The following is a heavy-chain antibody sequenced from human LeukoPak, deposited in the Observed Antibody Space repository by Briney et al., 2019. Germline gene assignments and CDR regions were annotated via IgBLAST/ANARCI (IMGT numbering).Heavy chain of an antibody. V-gene: IGHV5-51*01. CDR1: GYSFTSYW. J-gene: IGHJ3*02. Sequence: GESLKISCKGSGYSFTSYWIGWVRQMPGKGLEWMGIIYPGDSDTRYSPSFQGQVTISADKSISTAYLQWSSLKASDTAMYYCARHRVDFGGFIDAFDIWGQGTMVTVSS. D-gene: IGHD3-3*01. CDR3: ARHRVDFGGFIDAFDI. CDR2: IYPGDSDT.